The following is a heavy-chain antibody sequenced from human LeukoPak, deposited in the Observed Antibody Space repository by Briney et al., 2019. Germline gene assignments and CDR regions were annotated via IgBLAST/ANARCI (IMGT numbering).Heavy chain of an antibody. Sequence: ASVKVSCKASGYTFTSYGISWVRQAPGQGLEWMGWISAYNGNTNYSQKFQGRVTITRDTSASTAYMELSSLRSEDTAVYYCARGLYPGIAVAGIYDYWGQGTLVTVSS. CDR1: GYTFTSYG. D-gene: IGHD6-19*01. CDR2: ISAYNGNT. J-gene: IGHJ4*02. CDR3: ARGLYPGIAVAGIYDY. V-gene: IGHV1-18*01.